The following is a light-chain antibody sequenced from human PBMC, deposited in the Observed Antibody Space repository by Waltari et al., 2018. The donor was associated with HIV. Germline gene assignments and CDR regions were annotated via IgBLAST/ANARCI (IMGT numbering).Light chain of an antibody. CDR3: HQSYSNPVT. CDR2: WAS. V-gene: IGKV4-1*01. Sequence: DIVMTQSPESLALSLGERANITCKSSQSVFSSPKNKSYLTWYQQRPGLPPKVLIYWASTRESGVPDRFIGSGSGTDFTLTISNLQAEDVARYYCHQSYSNPVTFGGGTRVAIK. CDR1: QSVFSSPKNKSY. J-gene: IGKJ4*01.